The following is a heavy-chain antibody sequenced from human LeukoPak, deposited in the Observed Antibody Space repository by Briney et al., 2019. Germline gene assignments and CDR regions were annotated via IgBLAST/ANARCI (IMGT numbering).Heavy chain of an antibody. D-gene: IGHD3-22*01. Sequence: SETLSLTCAASGGSFSSSSYYWVRIRPPQGKGREWIGSIYYSGSTYYNPSLKSRVTISVDTSKNQFSLKLSSVTAADTAVYYCARRITMIAIDAFDIWGQGTMVTVSS. CDR1: GGSFSSSSYY. CDR2: IYYSGST. J-gene: IGHJ3*02. CDR3: ARRITMIAIDAFDI. V-gene: IGHV4-39*01.